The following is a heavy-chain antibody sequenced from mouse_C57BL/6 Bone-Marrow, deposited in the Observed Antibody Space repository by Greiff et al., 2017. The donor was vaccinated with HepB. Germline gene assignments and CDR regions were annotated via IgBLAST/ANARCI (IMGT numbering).Heavy chain of an antibody. J-gene: IGHJ1*03. CDR1: GYTFTSYW. Sequence: EVKLEESGTVLARPGASVKMSCKTSGYTFTSYWMHWVKQRPGQGLEWIGAIYPGNSDTSYNQKFKGKAKLTAVTSASTAYMELSSLTNEDSAVYYCTRPTTTVVAPGYFDVWGTGTTVTVSS. CDR3: TRPTTTVVAPGYFDV. D-gene: IGHD1-1*01. CDR2: IYPGNSDT. V-gene: IGHV1-5*01.